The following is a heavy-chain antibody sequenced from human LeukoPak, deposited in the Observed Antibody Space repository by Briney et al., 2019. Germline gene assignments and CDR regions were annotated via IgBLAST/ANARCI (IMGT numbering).Heavy chain of an antibody. CDR3: ARGTPETYYDILTGYYLYYYYGMDV. CDR2: IYYSGST. CDR1: GGSVSSGSYY. D-gene: IGHD3-9*01. Sequence: SETLSLTCTVSGGSVSSGSYYWSWIRQPPGKGLEWIGYIYYSGSTNYNPSLKSRVTISVDTSKNQFSLKLSSVTAADTAVYYCARGTPETYYDILTGYYLYYYYGMDVWGKGTTVTVSS. J-gene: IGHJ6*04. V-gene: IGHV4-61*01.